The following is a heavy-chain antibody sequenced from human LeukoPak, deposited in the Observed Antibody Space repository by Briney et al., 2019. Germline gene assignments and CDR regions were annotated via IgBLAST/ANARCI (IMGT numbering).Heavy chain of an antibody. J-gene: IGHJ4*02. Sequence: SQTLSLTCTVSGGSISSGSYYWSWIRQPAGKGLEWIGRIYTSGSTNYNPSLKSRVTISVDTSKNQFSLKLSSVTAADTAVYYCARVPLGGVHSGCIDYWGQGTLVTVSS. CDR3: ARVPLGGVHSGCIDY. V-gene: IGHV4-61*02. D-gene: IGHD5-12*01. CDR2: IYTSGST. CDR1: GGSISSGSYY.